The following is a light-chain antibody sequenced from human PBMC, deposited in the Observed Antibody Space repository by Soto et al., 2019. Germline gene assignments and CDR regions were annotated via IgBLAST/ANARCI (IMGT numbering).Light chain of an antibody. Sequence: EIVVTQSPGTLSLSPGERATLSCRASQSIRSSYLAWYQQKPGQGPRPLIFGASSSATGIPDRFSGRGSGTDFTLTIGRLEPEDSGVYHCQHYGSSPLAFGGGTKVEIK. J-gene: IGKJ4*01. V-gene: IGKV3-20*01. CDR1: QSIRSSY. CDR2: GAS. CDR3: QHYGSSPLA.